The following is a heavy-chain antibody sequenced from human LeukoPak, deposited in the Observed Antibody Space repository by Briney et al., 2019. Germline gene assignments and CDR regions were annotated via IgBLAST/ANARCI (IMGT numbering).Heavy chain of an antibody. V-gene: IGHV4-59*01. CDR2: IYYSGST. CDR3: ARGAHLYGIDY. CDR1: GGSISSYY. J-gene: IGHJ4*02. Sequence: SETLSLTCTVSGGSISSYYWSWIRQPPGKGLEWIGYIYYSGSTNYNPSLKSRVTISVDTSKNQFSLKLSSVTAADTAVYYCARGAHLYGIDYWGQGTLVTVSS. D-gene: IGHD4-17*01.